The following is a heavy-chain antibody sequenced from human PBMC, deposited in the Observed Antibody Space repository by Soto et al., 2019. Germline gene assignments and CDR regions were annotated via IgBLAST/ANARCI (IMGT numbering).Heavy chain of an antibody. V-gene: IGHV3-48*02. Sequence: SLRLSCAASGFTFSSEPLNWVRQAPGKGLEWVSNIRSDSSGKFYADSVKGRFTISRDNPKNSLYLQMDGLRDEDTAMYYCVRDSAYAFDMWGQGTMVTVSS. CDR3: VRDSAYAFDM. J-gene: IGHJ3*02. CDR1: GFTFSSEP. CDR2: IRSDSSGK.